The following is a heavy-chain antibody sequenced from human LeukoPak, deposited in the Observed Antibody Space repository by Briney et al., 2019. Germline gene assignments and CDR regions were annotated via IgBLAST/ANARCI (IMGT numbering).Heavy chain of an antibody. CDR2: IIPILGIA. Sequence: PVKVSCKASGGTFSSYAISWVRQAPGQGLEWMGRIIPILGIANYAQKFQGRVTITADKSTSTAYMELSSLRSEDTAVYYCASAQGYDEYNWFDPWGQGTLVTVSS. CDR3: ASAQGYDEYNWFDP. D-gene: IGHD5-18*01. V-gene: IGHV1-69*04. CDR1: GGTFSSYA. J-gene: IGHJ5*02.